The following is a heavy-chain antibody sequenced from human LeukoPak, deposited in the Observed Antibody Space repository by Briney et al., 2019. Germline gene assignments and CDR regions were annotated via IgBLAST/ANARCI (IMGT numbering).Heavy chain of an antibody. CDR1: GFMFSDSW. J-gene: IGHJ4*02. CDR2: ISGSGGST. Sequence: GGSLRLSCVASGFMFSDSWMSWVRQAPGKGLEWVSAISGSGGSTYYADSVKGRFTISRDNSKNTLYLQMNSLRAEDTAVYYCAKSGADIVVVPAQLWYFDYWGQGTLVTVSS. V-gene: IGHV3-23*01. CDR3: AKSGADIVVVPAQLWYFDY. D-gene: IGHD2-2*01.